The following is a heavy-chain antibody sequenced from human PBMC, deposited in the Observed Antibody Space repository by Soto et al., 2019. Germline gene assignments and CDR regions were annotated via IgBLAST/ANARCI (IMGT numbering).Heavy chain of an antibody. D-gene: IGHD2-2*01. V-gene: IGHV3-23*01. J-gene: IGHJ6*02. CDR1: GFTCSSYA. CDR2: ISDSGTLT. Sequence: PGGSLRLSCAASGFTCSSYAMKWVRQAPGKGLEWVSLISDSGTLTYYADSVKGRFTISRDNSGNTLFLQMYSLRAEDTAVYYCARYIPGVRYYGMAVRGQGTTVTVSS. CDR3: ARYIPGVRYYGMAV.